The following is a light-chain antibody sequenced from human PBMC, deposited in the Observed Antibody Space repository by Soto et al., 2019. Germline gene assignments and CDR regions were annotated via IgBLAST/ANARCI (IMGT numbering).Light chain of an antibody. J-gene: IGLJ1*01. CDR1: SSDVGGYDY. CDR2: DVS. Sequence: QSALTQPASVSGSPGQSITSSCTGSSSDVGGYDYVSWYQHHPGKAPKLMIHDVSNRPSGVSNRFSGSKSGNTASLTISGLQAEDEADYYCSSYTSSSTPYDFGTGTKV. CDR3: SSYTSSSTPYD. V-gene: IGLV2-14*03.